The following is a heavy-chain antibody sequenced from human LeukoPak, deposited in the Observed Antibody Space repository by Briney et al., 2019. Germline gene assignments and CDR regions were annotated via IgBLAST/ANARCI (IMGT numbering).Heavy chain of an antibody. Sequence: GASVKVSCKASGGTFSSYAISWVRQAPGQGLEWMGRIIPILGIANYAQKFQGRVTITADKSTSTAYMELSSLRSEDTAVYYCARGDSGYARFDYWGQGTLVTVSS. CDR2: IIPILGIA. CDR3: ARGDSGYARFDY. CDR1: GGTFSSYA. V-gene: IGHV1-69*04. J-gene: IGHJ4*02. D-gene: IGHD5-12*01.